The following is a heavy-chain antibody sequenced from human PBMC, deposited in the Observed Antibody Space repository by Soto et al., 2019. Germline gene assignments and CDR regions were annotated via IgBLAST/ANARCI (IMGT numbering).Heavy chain of an antibody. J-gene: IGHJ4*02. CDR2: INTDGSGT. CDR3: ASATMGTLDY. V-gene: IGHV3-74*01. D-gene: IGHD7-27*01. CDR1: GFTFSNYW. Sequence: EVQLVESGGGLVQPGASLRLSCAASGFTFSNYWMYWVRQDPGKGLVWASRINTDGSGTDYADYVKGRFTISRDNAKNTLYLQMNSLRAEETAVYYCASATMGTLDYWGQGTLVTVSS.